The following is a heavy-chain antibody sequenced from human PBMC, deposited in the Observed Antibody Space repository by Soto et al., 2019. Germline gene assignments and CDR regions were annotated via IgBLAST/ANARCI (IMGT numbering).Heavy chain of an antibody. V-gene: IGHV4-30-2*01. CDR3: VRRSPEDAFDI. CDR2: IYEGGNT. J-gene: IGHJ3*02. CDR1: GGSIISDGYS. Sequence: TLSLTCAVSGGSIISDGYSWSWIRQPPGKGLQWIGHIYEGGNTYYTPSLESRVAISTDKSKNQFSLRLSSVTAADTAVYYCVRRSPEDAFDIWGQGTMVTASS.